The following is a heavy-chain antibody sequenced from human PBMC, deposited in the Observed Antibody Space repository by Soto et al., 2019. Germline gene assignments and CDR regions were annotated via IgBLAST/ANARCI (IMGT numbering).Heavy chain of an antibody. D-gene: IGHD6-13*01. V-gene: IGHV4-39*01. Sequence: SETLFLTCTVSGGSISSSSYYWGWIRQPPGKGLEWIGSIYYSGSTYYNPSLKSRVTISVDTSKNQFSLKLSSVTAADTAVYYCARYGPIAAAGTHWFDPWGQGTLVTVSS. J-gene: IGHJ5*02. CDR1: GGSISSSSYY. CDR2: IYYSGST. CDR3: ARYGPIAAAGTHWFDP.